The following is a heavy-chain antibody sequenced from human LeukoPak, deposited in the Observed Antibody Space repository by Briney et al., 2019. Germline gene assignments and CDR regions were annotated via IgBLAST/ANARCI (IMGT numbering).Heavy chain of an antibody. D-gene: IGHD2/OR15-2a*01. V-gene: IGHV3-20*04. CDR3: ATSGLSRFGF. CDR2: INWNGGST. CDR1: GGSISSYY. Sequence: ETLSLTCTVSGGSISSYYWSWIRQPPGKGLEWVSGINWNGGSTGYADSVKGRFTISRGNSKNTLYLQMNSLRAGDTAVYYCATSGLSRFGFWGQGTLVTVSS. J-gene: IGHJ4*02.